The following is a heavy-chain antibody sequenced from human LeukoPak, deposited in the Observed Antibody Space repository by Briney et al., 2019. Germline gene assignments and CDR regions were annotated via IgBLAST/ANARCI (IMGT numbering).Heavy chain of an antibody. Sequence: SETLSLTCTVSGGSISSSSYYWGWIRQPPGKGLEWIGSIYYSGSTYYNPSLKSRVTISVDTSKNQFSLKLSSVTAADTAVYYCARHWTGYSSSWYSYYYYMDVWGKGTTVTVSS. J-gene: IGHJ6*03. CDR3: ARHWTGYSSSWYSYYYYMDV. D-gene: IGHD6-13*01. CDR2: IYYSGST. CDR1: GGSISSSSYY. V-gene: IGHV4-39*01.